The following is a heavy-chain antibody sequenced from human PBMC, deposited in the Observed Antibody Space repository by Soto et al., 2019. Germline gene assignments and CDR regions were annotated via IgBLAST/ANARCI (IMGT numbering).Heavy chain of an antibody. Sequence: GGSLRLSCAASGFTFNTYWMHWVRQAPGKGLVWVSRINSDGSSTFYADSVKGRFTISRDNAKNTLYLQMNSLKAEDTAVYYCASSLLTPFDYWGQGTLVTVSS. D-gene: IGHD7-27*01. V-gene: IGHV3-74*01. J-gene: IGHJ4*02. CDR2: INSDGSST. CDR3: ASSLLTPFDY. CDR1: GFTFNTYW.